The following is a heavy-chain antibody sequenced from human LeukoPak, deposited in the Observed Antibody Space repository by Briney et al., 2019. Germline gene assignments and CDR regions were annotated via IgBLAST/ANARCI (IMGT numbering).Heavy chain of an antibody. J-gene: IGHJ4*02. V-gene: IGHV4-59*01. Sequence: SEILSLTCTVSGGSINSYYWSWIRQPPGKGLDWIGYIYYRGSTNYNPSLKSRVTISLDTSKNQFSLKVNSVTAADTAVYYCAKGLSGSYGNFDYWGQGTLVTVSS. CDR1: GGSINSYY. CDR2: IYYRGST. CDR3: AKGLSGSYGNFDY. D-gene: IGHD1-26*01.